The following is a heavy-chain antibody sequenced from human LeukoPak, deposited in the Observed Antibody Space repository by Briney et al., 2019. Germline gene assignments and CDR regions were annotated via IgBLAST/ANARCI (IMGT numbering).Heavy chain of an antibody. V-gene: IGHV3-33*01. CDR3: ATGKPIAAAAYYYYYYYMDV. Sequence: GRSLRLSCAASGFTFSSYGMHWVRQAPGKGLEWVAVIWYDGSNKYYADSVKGRFTISRDNSKNTLYLQMNSLRAEDTAVYYCATGKPIAAAAYYYYYYYMDVWGKGTTVTVSS. CDR2: IWYDGSNK. CDR1: GFTFSSYG. D-gene: IGHD6-13*01. J-gene: IGHJ6*03.